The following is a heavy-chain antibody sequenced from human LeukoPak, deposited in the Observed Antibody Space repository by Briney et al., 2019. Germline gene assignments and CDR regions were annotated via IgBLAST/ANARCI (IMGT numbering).Heavy chain of an antibody. J-gene: IGHJ6*02. CDR2: ISYDGSNK. CDR1: GFTFSSYA. Sequence: PGRSLRLSCAASGFTFSSYAMPWVRQAPGKGLEWVVVISYDGSNKYYADSVKGRFTISRDNSKNTLYLQMNSLRAEDTAVYYCARDIPRRVVVRLYYYYGMDVWGQGTTVTVSS. V-gene: IGHV3-30-3*01. D-gene: IGHD2-21*01. CDR3: ARDIPRRVVVRLYYYYGMDV.